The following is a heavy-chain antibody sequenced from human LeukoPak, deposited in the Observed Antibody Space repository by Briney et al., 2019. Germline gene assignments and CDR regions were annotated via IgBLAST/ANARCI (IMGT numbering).Heavy chain of an antibody. CDR2: IKQDGSEK. V-gene: IGHV3-7*01. CDR3: ARERYCSSTSCYTVYYYGMDV. J-gene: IGHJ6*02. Sequence: GGSLRLSCAASGSTFSSYWMSWVRQAPGKGLEWVANIKQDGSEKYYVDSVKGRFTISRDNAKNSLYLQMNSLRAEDTAAYYCARERYCSSTSCYTVYYYGMDVWGQGTTVTVSS. D-gene: IGHD2-2*02. CDR1: GSTFSSYW.